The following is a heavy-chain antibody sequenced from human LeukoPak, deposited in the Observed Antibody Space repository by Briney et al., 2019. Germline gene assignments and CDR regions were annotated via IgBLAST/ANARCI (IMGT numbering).Heavy chain of an antibody. CDR2: ISAYNGNT. CDR1: GYTFTSYG. V-gene: IGHV1-18*04. D-gene: IGHD2-15*01. J-gene: IGHJ4*02. Sequence: ASVKVSCKASGYTFTSYGISWVRQAPGQGLEWMGWISAYNGNTNYAQKLQGRVTMTTDTSTSTAYMELRSLRSGDTAVYYCAREYCSGGSCSFDYWGQGTLVTVSS. CDR3: AREYCSGGSCSFDY.